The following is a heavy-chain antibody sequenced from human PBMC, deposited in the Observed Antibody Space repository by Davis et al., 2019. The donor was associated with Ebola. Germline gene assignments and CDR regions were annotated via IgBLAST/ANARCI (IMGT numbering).Heavy chain of an antibody. D-gene: IGHD2-15*01. CDR2: IRSKAYGGTT. V-gene: IGHV3-49*03. CDR1: GFTFGDYA. Sequence: GESLKISCTASGFTFGDYAMSWFRQAPGKGLEWVGFIRSKAYGGTTEYAASVKGRFTITRDDSKSIAYLQMNSLKTEDTAVYYCTRSGGSRYWFDPWGQGTLVTVSS. J-gene: IGHJ5*02. CDR3: TRSGGSRYWFDP.